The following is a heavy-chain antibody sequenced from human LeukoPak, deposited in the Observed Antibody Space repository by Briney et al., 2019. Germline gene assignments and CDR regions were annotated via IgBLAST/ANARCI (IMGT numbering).Heavy chain of an antibody. CDR2: ITPSGGT. D-gene: IGHD5-24*01. J-gene: IGHJ4*02. CDR1: GYTSTSYA. CDR3: ARDRYGDGFAHFDY. Sequence: ASVKVSCKASGYTSTSYAMHWVRQAPGQGLEWMGWITPSGGTNYPQKFQGRVAITRDTSISTAYMDLSRPTSDDTAVYYCARDRYGDGFAHFDYWGQGALVTVSS. V-gene: IGHV1-2*02.